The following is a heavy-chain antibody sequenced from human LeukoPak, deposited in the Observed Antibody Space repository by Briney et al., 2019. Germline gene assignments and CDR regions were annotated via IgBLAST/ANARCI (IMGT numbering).Heavy chain of an antibody. J-gene: IGHJ4*02. CDR3: ARAGGEYCGGDCYSAYFDY. D-gene: IGHD2-21*02. CDR1: GYTFTSFG. V-gene: IGHV1-18*01. CDR2: ISAYNGNT. Sequence: ASVKVSCKAAGYTFTSFGISWVRQAAGQGLEWMGWISAYNGNTNYAQKLQGRVTMTTDTSTSTAYMELRSLRSDDTAVYYCARAGGEYCGGDCYSAYFDYWGQGTLVTVSS.